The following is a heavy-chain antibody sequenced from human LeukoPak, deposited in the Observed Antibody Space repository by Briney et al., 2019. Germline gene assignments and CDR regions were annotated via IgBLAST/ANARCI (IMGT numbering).Heavy chain of an antibody. D-gene: IGHD2-2*02. CDR1: GGSISSSSYY. Sequence: NPSETLSLTCTVSGGSISSSSYYWAWIRQPPGKGLEWIGSIYYSGSTYYNPSLKSRVTISVDTSKNQFSLKLSSVTAADTAVYYCARGAGYCSSTSCYRGDFDYWGQGTLVTVSS. J-gene: IGHJ4*02. CDR2: IYYSGST. V-gene: IGHV4-39*07. CDR3: ARGAGYCSSTSCYRGDFDY.